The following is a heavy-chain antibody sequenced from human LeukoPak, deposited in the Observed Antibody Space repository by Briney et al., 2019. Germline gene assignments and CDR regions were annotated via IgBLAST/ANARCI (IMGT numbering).Heavy chain of an antibody. V-gene: IGHV1-8*01. Sequence: APVKVSCKASGYTFTSYDINWVRQATGQGLEWMGWMNPNSGDAGYAREFQGRVTMTRNTSISTAYMELSSLRSEDTAVYYCARPGRMVRDWYFDLWGRGTLVTVSS. CDR1: GYTFTSYD. CDR2: MNPNSGDA. D-gene: IGHD3-10*01. J-gene: IGHJ2*01. CDR3: ARPGRMVRDWYFDL.